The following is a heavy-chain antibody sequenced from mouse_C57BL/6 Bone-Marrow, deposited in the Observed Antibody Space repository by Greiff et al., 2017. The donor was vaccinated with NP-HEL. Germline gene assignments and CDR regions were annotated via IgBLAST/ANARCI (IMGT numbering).Heavy chain of an antibody. CDR3: TTIYYYGSSPAWFAY. CDR1: GFNIKDDY. D-gene: IGHD1-1*01. Sequence: EVQLVESGAELVRPGASVKLSCTASGFNIKDDYMHWVKQRPEQGLEWIGWIDPENGDTEYASKFQGKATITADTSSNTAYLQLSSLTSEDTAVYYCTTIYYYGSSPAWFAYWGQGTLVTVSA. J-gene: IGHJ3*01. CDR2: IDPENGDT. V-gene: IGHV14-4*01.